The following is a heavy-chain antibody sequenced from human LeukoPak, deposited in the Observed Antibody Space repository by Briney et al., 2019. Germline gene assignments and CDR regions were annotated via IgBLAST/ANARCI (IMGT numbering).Heavy chain of an antibody. CDR1: GGSISSGSYY. V-gene: IGHV4-39*07. CDR2: IYYSGST. J-gene: IGHJ5*02. Sequence: SETLSLTCTVSGGSISSGSYYWGWIRQPPGKGLEWIGSIYYSGSTYYNPSLKSRVTISVDTSKNQFSLKLSSVTAADTAVYYCARVKAYCGGDCYSRNWFDPWGQGTLVTVSS. CDR3: ARVKAYCGGDCYSRNWFDP. D-gene: IGHD2-21*02.